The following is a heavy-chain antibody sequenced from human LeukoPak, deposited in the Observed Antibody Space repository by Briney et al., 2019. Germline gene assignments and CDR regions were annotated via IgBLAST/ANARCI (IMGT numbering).Heavy chain of an antibody. CDR3: ATYSSLNAREFQY. D-gene: IGHD3-22*01. CDR1: GFTFSNYW. J-gene: IGHJ1*01. Sequence: PGGSLRLSCEGSGFTFSNYWMRWVRQAPGKGLEWVANIKTDGSEKYYVDSVKGRFTISRDNAKNSLYLQMNSLRAEDTAVYYCATYSSLNAREFQYWGQGTLVTVSS. V-gene: IGHV3-7*01. CDR2: IKTDGSEK.